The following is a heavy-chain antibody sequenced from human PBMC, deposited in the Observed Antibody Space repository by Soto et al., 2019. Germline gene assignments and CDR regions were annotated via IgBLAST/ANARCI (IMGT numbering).Heavy chain of an antibody. CDR1: GGTFSSYA. D-gene: IGHD3-22*01. CDR3: AGLYHYDSSGYYDY. CDR2: IIPIFGTA. J-gene: IGHJ4*02. V-gene: IGHV1-69*13. Sequence: SVKVSCKASGGTFSSYAISWVRQAPGQGLEWMGGIIPIFGTANCAQKFQGRVTITADESTSTAYMELSSLTSEDTAVYYCAGLYHYDSSGYYDYWGQGTLVTVSS.